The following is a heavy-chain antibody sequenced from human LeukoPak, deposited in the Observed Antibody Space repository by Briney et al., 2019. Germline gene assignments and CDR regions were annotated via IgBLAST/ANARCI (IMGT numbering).Heavy chain of an antibody. J-gene: IGHJ5*02. CDR2: IIPIFGTA. D-gene: IGHD2-2*01. CDR3: ARVPAALKGQQDNWFDP. V-gene: IGHV1-69*05. Sequence: SVKVSCKASGGTFSSYAISWVRQAPGQGLEWMGRIIPIFGTANYAQKFQGRVTITTDESTSTAYMELSNLRSEDTAVYYCARVPAALKGQQDNWFDPWGRGTLVTVSS. CDR1: GGTFSSYA.